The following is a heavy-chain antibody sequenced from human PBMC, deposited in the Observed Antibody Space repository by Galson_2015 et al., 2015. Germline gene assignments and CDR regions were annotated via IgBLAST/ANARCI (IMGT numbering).Heavy chain of an antibody. Sequence: SLRLSCAASGFTFSSYEMNWVRQAPGKGLEWVSYISSSGSTIYYADSVKGRFTISRDNAKNSLYLQMNSLRAEDTAVYYCARDSQNYYYGMDVWGQGTTVTVSS. V-gene: IGHV3-48*03. CDR3: ARDSQNYYYGMDV. D-gene: IGHD2/OR15-2a*01. CDR1: GFTFSSYE. J-gene: IGHJ6*02. CDR2: ISSSGSTI.